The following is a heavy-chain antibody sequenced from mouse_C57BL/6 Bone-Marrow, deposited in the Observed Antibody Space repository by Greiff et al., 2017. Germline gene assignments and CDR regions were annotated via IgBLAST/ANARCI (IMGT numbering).Heavy chain of an antibody. CDR3: ARIPVGYYGSSSYAMDY. D-gene: IGHD1-1*01. CDR1: GYTITDYY. J-gene: IGHJ4*01. Sequence: EVQLQQSGPELVKPGASVKISCKASGYTITDYYMNWVKQSHGKSLEWIGDINTNNGGTSYNQKFKGKATLTVDKSSSTAYMELRSLTSEDSAVYYCARIPVGYYGSSSYAMDYWGQGTSVTVAS. CDR2: INTNNGGT. V-gene: IGHV1-26*01.